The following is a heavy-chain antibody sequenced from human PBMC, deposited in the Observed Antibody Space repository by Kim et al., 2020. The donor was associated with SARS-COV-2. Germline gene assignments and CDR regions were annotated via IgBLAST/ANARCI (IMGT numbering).Heavy chain of an antibody. D-gene: IGHD3-3*01. CDR2: LYS. Sequence: LYSYYAVSVKSRISITPGTAKNRFSLQLNSVTPEDTAVYFCAKESGYFYSWGQGTLVTVSS. V-gene: IGHV6-1*01. CDR3: AKESGYFYS. J-gene: IGHJ4*02.